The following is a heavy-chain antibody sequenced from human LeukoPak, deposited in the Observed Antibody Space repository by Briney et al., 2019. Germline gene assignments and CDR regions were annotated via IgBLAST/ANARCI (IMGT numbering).Heavy chain of an antibody. CDR1: VSTFISYD. CDR3: ARASDGLLWFGELLGAFDY. CDR2: MNPNSGNT. J-gene: IGHJ4*02. V-gene: IGHV1-8*03. Sequence: ASVKVSCKASVSTFISYDVNWVRQATGQGLEWMGWMNPNSGNTGYAQKFQGRVTITRNTSISTAYMELSSLRSEDTAVYYCARASDGLLWFGELLGAFDYWGQGTLVTVSS. D-gene: IGHD3-10*01.